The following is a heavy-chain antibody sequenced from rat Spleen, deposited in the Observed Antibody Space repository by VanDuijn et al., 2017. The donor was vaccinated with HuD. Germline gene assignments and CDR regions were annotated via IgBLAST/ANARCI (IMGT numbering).Heavy chain of an antibody. V-gene: IGHV3-3*01. CDR2: INSAGNT. D-gene: IGHD1-1*01. J-gene: IGHJ3*01. CDR1: GYSISSAYR. CDR3: TSGGSGGRNWFAY. Sequence: EVQLQESGPGLVKPSQSLSLTCSVTGYSISSAYRWNWIREFPGNKLEWMGYINSAGNTIYNPSLTGRISITRDTSKNQFFLQVNSLSTEDTAMYYCTSGGSGGRNWFAYWGRGTLVAVSA.